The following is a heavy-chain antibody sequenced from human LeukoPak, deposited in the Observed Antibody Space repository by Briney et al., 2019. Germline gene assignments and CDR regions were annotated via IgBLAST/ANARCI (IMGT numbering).Heavy chain of an antibody. V-gene: IGHV3-23*01. CDR2: ISGFAGSI. J-gene: IGHJ5*02. Sequence: GGSLRLSCAASGFTFSSYAMSWVRQAPEKGLEWVSSISGFAGSIYYADSVKGRFTISRDNSKNTLYLLMTSLRAEDTALYYCAKEGGLQSLPYTWFDPWGQGTLVTVST. D-gene: IGHD5-24*01. CDR1: GFTFSSYA. CDR3: AKEGGLQSLPYTWFDP.